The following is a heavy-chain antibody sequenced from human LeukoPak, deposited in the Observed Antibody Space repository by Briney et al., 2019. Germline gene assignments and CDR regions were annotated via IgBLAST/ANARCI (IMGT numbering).Heavy chain of an antibody. V-gene: IGHV3-30*02. CDR1: GFTFSSYS. CDR3: AKDPPKVGSFDI. J-gene: IGHJ3*02. Sequence: GGSLRLSCAASGFTFSSYSMNWVRQAPGKGLEWVAFIRYDGSNKYYADSVKGRFTISRDNSKNTLYLQMNSLRAEDTAVYYCAKDPPKVGSFDIWGQGTMVTVSS. D-gene: IGHD3-16*01. CDR2: IRYDGSNK.